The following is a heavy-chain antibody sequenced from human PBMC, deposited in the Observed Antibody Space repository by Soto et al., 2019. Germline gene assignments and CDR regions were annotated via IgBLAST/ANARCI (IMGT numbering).Heavy chain of an antibody. Sequence: SETLSLTCSVSGASVSSNTFYWGWIRQPPGKGLESIANIYYDGSTNYNPSLKSRATISVDTSKNQFSLKLTSVTAADTAVYYCARDKITGLFDYWGQGTLVTVSS. CDR2: IYYDGST. V-gene: IGHV4-39*07. CDR3: ARDKITGLFDY. J-gene: IGHJ4*02. D-gene: IGHD2-8*02. CDR1: GASVSSNTFY.